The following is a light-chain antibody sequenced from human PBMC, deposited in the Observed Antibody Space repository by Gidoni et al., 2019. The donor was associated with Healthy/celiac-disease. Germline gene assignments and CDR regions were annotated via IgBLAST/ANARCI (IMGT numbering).Light chain of an antibody. CDR3: NSRDSSGNHLVV. CDR1: SLRSYY. V-gene: IGLV3-19*01. Sequence: SSELTQDPAVSVALGQTVRITCQGGSLRSYYASWYQHKPGPAPVLVISGKNNRPSGIPDRFSGSSSANTASLTITGAQAEDEADYYCNSRDSSGNHLVVFGGGTKLTVL. J-gene: IGLJ2*01. CDR2: GKN.